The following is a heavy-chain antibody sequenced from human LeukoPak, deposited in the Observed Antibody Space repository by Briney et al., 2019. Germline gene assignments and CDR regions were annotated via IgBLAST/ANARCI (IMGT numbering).Heavy chain of an antibody. J-gene: IGHJ6*02. V-gene: IGHV3-33*01. D-gene: IGHD2-15*01. CDR3: ARDYCSGGSCYTGWYYYYYGMDI. Sequence: HTGRSLRLSCAASGFTFSSYGMHWVRQAPGKGLECVAVIWYDGSNKYYADSVKGRFTISRDNSKNTLYLQMNSLRAEDTAVYYCARDYCSGGSCYTGWYYYYYGMDIWGQGTTVTVSS. CDR1: GFTFSSYG. CDR2: IWYDGSNK.